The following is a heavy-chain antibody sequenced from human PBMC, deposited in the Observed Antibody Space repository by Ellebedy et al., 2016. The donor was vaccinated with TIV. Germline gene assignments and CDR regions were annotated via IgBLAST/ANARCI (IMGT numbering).Heavy chain of an antibody. Sequence: GGSLRLXCAASGFTFSPYWVHWVRQAPGKGLIWVSRINPDGRTTTYADSVKGRFTISRDNAKNTVYLQMNSLRAEDTAVYYCARAPDCGGGSCYGYHYHGMDVWGQGTTVTVSS. D-gene: IGHD2-15*01. CDR2: INPDGRTT. CDR3: ARAPDCGGGSCYGYHYHGMDV. V-gene: IGHV3-74*01. CDR1: GFTFSPYW. J-gene: IGHJ6*02.